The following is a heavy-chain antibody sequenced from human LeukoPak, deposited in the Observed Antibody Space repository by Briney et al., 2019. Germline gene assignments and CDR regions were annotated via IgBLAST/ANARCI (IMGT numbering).Heavy chain of an antibody. V-gene: IGHV1-18*01. CDR1: GYTFTSYG. CDR2: ISAYNGNT. Sequence: ASVKVSCTASGYTFTSYGISWVRQAPGQGLEWMGWISAYNGNTNYAQKLQGRVTMTTDTSTSTAYMELRSPRSDDTAVYYCATSHDILTGPLDVWGQGTTVTVSS. D-gene: IGHD3-9*01. J-gene: IGHJ6*02. CDR3: ATSHDILTGPLDV.